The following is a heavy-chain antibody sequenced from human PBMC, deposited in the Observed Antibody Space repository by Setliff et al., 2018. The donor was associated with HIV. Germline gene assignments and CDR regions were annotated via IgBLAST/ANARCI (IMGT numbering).Heavy chain of an antibody. V-gene: IGHV4-34*01. J-gene: IGHJ1*01. CDR1: GGSFSAYY. CDR3: ARGGYSYGFERHRAYFQY. Sequence: SETLSLACAVYGGSFSAYYWSWIRQTPGKGLEWIGEINHSGGTNYNPSLKSRVTMSVDTSKNQFSLKLSSVTAADTAVFYCARGGYSYGFERHRAYFQYWGQGTQVTVSS. D-gene: IGHD5-18*01. CDR2: INHSGGT.